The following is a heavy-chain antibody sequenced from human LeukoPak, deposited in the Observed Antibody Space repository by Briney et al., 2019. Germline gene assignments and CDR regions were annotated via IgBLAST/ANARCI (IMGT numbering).Heavy chain of an antibody. J-gene: IGHJ4*02. CDR3: ARAPVGGVEAN. CDR1: GGSISSGSYY. D-gene: IGHD2-8*02. CDR2: IYTSGST. Sequence: SETLSLTCTVSGGSISSGSYYWSWIRQPAGKGLEWIGRIYTSGSTNYNPSLKSRVTISVDTSKNQFSLKLSSVTAADTAVYYCARAPVGGVEANWGQGTLVTVSS. V-gene: IGHV4-61*02.